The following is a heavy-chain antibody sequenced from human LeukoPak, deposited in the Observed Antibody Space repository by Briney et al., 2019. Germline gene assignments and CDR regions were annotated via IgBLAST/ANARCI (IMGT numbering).Heavy chain of an antibody. CDR3: AITDSSGYYCDY. J-gene: IGHJ4*02. CDR2: INHSGST. D-gene: IGHD3-22*01. Sequence: PSETLSLTCAVYGGSFSGYYWSWIRQPPGKGLEWIGEINHSGSTNYNPSLKSRVTISVDTSKNQFSLKLSSVTAADTAVYYCAITDSSGYYCDYWGQGTLVTLSS. V-gene: IGHV4-34*01. CDR1: GGSFSGYY.